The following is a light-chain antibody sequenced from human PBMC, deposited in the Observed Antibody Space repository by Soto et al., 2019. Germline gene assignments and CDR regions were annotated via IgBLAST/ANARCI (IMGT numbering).Light chain of an antibody. CDR2: GAS. J-gene: IGKJ5*01. CDR1: QSVSSSY. Sequence: EIVFTQSPGPPSFSPGERANLSCRATQSVSSSYLAWYQQKPGQAPRLLIYGASSRATGIPDRFSGSGSGTDFTLTISRPEPEDFAVYYCQQYGSSPAFGQGTRLEIK. V-gene: IGKV3-20*01. CDR3: QQYGSSPA.